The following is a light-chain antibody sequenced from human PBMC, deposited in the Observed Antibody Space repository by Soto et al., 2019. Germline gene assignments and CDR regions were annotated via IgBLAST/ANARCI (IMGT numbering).Light chain of an antibody. J-gene: IGKJ1*01. CDR1: QSVGTN. CDR2: GAA. V-gene: IGKV3-15*01. Sequence: IVMTPSPVILSLCQVARSTLSCMASQSVGTNLAWYQQKPGQAPRLLISGAATRATGIPARFSGRGSGTEFTLTVSSLQYEDFAVYCCQQDNKWPRTFGQRAKVDIK. CDR3: QQDNKWPRT.